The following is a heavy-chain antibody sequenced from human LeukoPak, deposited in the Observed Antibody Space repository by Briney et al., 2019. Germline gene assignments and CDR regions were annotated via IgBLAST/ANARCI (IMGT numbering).Heavy chain of an antibody. D-gene: IGHD2-2*01. Sequence: PGGSLRLSCAASGFIVSDSYMSWVRQAPGKGLEWVSVIYGSGTTYYAESVKGRFTISRDNSKNTLYLQMNSLRVEDTAVYYCARVPAALHFDHWGQGTLVTVSS. CDR3: ARVPAALHFDH. J-gene: IGHJ4*02. V-gene: IGHV3-66*01. CDR2: IYGSGTT. CDR1: GFIVSDSY.